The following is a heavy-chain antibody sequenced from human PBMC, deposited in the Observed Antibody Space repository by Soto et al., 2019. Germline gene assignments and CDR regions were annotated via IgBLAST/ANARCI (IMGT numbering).Heavy chain of an antibody. CDR2: MNPNSGNT. V-gene: IGHV1-8*01. D-gene: IGHD3-22*01. CDR3: ARFYYYDSSGYYYYYYYGMDV. CDR1: GYTFTSYD. Sequence: ASVKVSCKASGYTFTSYDINWVRQATGQGLEWMGWMNPNSGNTGYAQKYQGRVNMTRNTSISTAYMELSSLRSEDTAVYYCARFYYYDSSGYYYYYYYGMDVWGQGTTVTVSS. J-gene: IGHJ6*02.